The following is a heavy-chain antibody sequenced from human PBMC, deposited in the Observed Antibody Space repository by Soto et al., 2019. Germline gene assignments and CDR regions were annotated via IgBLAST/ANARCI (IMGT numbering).Heavy chain of an antibody. Sequence: QVQLQESGPGLVKPSQTLSLTCTVSGGSISSGDYYWSWIRQPPGKGLEWIGYIYYSGSTYYNPSIKSRVTISVDTSKNQFSLKLSSVTAADTAVYYCARDRSGYGDYVSYYYGMDVWGQGTTVTVSS. CDR1: GGSISSGDYY. V-gene: IGHV4-30-4*01. CDR3: ARDRSGYGDYVSYYYGMDV. CDR2: IYYSGST. D-gene: IGHD4-17*01. J-gene: IGHJ6*02.